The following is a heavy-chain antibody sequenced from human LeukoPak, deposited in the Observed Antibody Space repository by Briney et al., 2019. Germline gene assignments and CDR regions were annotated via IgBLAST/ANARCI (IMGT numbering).Heavy chain of an antibody. D-gene: IGHD3-3*01. CDR2: INPSGGST. CDR3: ARDTGDGLEGY. V-gene: IGHV1-46*01. J-gene: IGHJ4*02. Sequence: ASVKVSCKASGYTFTSYYMHWVRQAPGQGLEWMGIINPSGGSTSYAQKFQGRVTMTRDMSTSTVYMELRSLRSDDTAVYYCARDTGDGLEGYWGQGTLVTVSS. CDR1: GYTFTSYY.